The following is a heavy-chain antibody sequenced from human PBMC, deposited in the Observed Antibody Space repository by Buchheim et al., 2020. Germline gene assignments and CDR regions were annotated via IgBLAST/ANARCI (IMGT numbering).Heavy chain of an antibody. CDR1: GFTFTNHA. CDR2: IDVSGGGT. Sequence: EVQLLESGGGLIQPGGSLRLSCAASGFTFTNHAMSWVRQSPGKGLEWVSAIDVSGGGTYYADSVKGRFTISRDNSKNNLYLQMNSLGAEDTAIYFCAKDSPVLTLWGQGTL. V-gene: IGHV3-23*01. D-gene: IGHD4/OR15-4a*01. J-gene: IGHJ4*02. CDR3: AKDSPVLTL.